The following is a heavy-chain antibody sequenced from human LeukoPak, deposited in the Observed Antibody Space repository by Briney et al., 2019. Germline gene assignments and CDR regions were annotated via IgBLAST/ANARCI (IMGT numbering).Heavy chain of an antibody. V-gene: IGHV1-69*05. D-gene: IGHD2-2*01. CDR1: GGTFSSYA. CDR2: IIPIFGTA. J-gene: IGHJ4*02. CDR3: ARVVVVVPAAKAGSFEV. Sequence: GASVKVSCKASGGTFSSYAISWVRQAPGQGLEWVGGIIPIFGTANYAQKFQGRVTITTDESTSTAYMELSSLRSEDTAVYYCARVVVVVPAAKAGSFEVWGQGTLVTVSS.